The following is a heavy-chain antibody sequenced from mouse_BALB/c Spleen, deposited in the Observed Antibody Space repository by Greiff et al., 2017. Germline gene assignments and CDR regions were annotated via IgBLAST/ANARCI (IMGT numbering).Heavy chain of an antibody. CDR1: GYTFTDYY. D-gene: IGHD2-14*01. CDR3: ARYGTDYRYDGTWFAY. CDR2: IYPGSGNT. V-gene: IGHV1-84*02. J-gene: IGHJ3*01. Sequence: QVQLQQSGPELVKPGASVKISCKASGYTFTDYYINWVKQKPGQGLEWIGWIYPGSGNTKYNEKFKGKATLTVDTSSSTAYMQLSSLTSEDTAVYFCARYGTDYRYDGTWFAYWGQGTLVTVSA.